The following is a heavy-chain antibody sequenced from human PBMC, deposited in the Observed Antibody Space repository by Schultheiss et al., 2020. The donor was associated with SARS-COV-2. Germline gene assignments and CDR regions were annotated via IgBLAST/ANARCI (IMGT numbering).Heavy chain of an antibody. CDR2: ISGSGGST. Sequence: GGSLRLSCAASGFTFSSYAMSWVRQAPGKGLEWVSAISGSGGSTYYADSVKGRFTISRDNSKNTLYLQMNSLRAEDTAVYYCVHHEWELLPFDYWGQGTLVTVSS. CDR1: GFTFSSYA. V-gene: IGHV3-23*01. J-gene: IGHJ4*02. CDR3: VHHEWELLPFDY. D-gene: IGHD1-26*01.